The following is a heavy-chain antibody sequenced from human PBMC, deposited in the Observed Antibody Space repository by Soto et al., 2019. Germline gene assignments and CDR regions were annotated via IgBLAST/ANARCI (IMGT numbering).Heavy chain of an antibody. CDR1: CYTFTNYG. Sequence: ASVKVSCKASCYTFTNYGISWGRQAPGQRLEWMGWISAYNGNTNYAQKLQGRVTMTTDTSTSTAYMELRSLRSDDTAVYYCAREYSSSWSNWFDPWGQGTLVTVSS. J-gene: IGHJ5*02. CDR3: AREYSSSWSNWFDP. D-gene: IGHD6-13*01. CDR2: ISAYNGNT. V-gene: IGHV1-18*01.